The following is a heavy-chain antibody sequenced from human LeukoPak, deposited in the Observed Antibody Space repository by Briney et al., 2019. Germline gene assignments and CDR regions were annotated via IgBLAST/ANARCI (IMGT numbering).Heavy chain of an antibody. J-gene: IGHJ4*02. Sequence: GSLRLSCAASGFTFSRNGLHWVRQAPGKGLEWVAFIRYDGGNHYYADSVKGRFSISRDNSKNTLYLQLNSLRVEDTAVYYCAKDGDDCIDFWGQETLVTVSS. CDR2: IRYDGGNH. D-gene: IGHD3-22*01. CDR1: GFTFSRNG. V-gene: IGHV3-30*02. CDR3: AKDGDDCIDF.